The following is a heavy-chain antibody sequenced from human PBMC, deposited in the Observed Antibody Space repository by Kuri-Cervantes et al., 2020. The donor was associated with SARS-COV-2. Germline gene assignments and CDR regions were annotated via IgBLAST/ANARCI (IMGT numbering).Heavy chain of an antibody. CDR2: INPSGGST. J-gene: IGHJ5*02. V-gene: IGHV1-46*01. D-gene: IGHD6-13*01. CDR3: ARAPGIAAAGGWFDP. CDR1: GYTFTSYY. Sequence: ASVKVSCKASGYTFTSYYMHWVRQAPGQGLEWMGIINPSGGSTSYAQKFQGRVTITADKSTSTAYMEQSSLRSEDTAVYYCARAPGIAAAGGWFDPWGQGTLVTVSS.